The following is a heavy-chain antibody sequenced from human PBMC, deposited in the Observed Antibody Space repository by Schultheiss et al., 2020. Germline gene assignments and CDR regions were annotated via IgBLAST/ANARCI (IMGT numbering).Heavy chain of an antibody. CDR1: GGSISSYY. V-gene: IGHV4-59*01. CDR2: IYYSGST. CDR3: ARARMTTVTTLFY. D-gene: IGHD4-17*01. J-gene: IGHJ4*02. Sequence: SETLTLTCTVSGGSISSYYWSWIRQPPGKGLEWIGYIYYSGSTNYNPSLKSRVTISVDTSKNQFSLKLSSVTAADTAVYYCARARMTTVTTLFYWGQGTLVTVSS.